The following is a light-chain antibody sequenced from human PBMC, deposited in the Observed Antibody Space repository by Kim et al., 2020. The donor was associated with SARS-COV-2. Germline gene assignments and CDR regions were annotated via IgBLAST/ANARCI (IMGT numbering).Light chain of an antibody. CDR3: QKYGSAPIT. CDR2: AAS. CDR1: QGISNY. J-gene: IGKJ5*01. Sequence: ASVGDRVTITCRASQGISNYLAWYQQKPGKVPKLLIYAASTLQSGVPSRFSGSGSGADFTLTISSLQPEDVATYYCQKYGSAPITFGQGTRLEIK. V-gene: IGKV1-27*01.